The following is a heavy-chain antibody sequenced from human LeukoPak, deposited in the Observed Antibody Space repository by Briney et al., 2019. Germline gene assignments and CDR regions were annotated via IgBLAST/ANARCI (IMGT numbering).Heavy chain of an antibody. CDR2: INPNSGGT. V-gene: IGHV1-2*02. D-gene: IGHD2-21*02. CDR1: GYTFTGYY. J-gene: IGHJ4*02. CDR3: ARARTYCGGDCSYFDF. Sequence: ASVKVSCKASGYTFTGYYMHWVRQAPGQGLEWMGWINPNSGGTNYAQKFQGRVTITRDTSISTAYMELSSLRSDDTAVYYCARARTYCGGDCSYFDFWGQGTLVTVSS.